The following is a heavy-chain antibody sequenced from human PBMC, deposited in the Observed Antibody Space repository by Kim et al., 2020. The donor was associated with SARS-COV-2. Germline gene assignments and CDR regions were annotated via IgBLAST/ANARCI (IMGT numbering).Heavy chain of an antibody. J-gene: IGHJ4*01. Sequence: GGSQRLSCAASGFTFSSYWMHWVRQAPGKGLVWVSRINGDGSSTAYADFVKGRFTISRDNAKNTLYLQMNSLRVEDTAVYYCTRDQGGATRFDYWDHGTLVTVSS. CDR1: GFTFSSYW. V-gene: IGHV3-74*01. CDR2: INGDGSST. CDR3: TRDQGGATRFDY. D-gene: IGHD1-26*01.